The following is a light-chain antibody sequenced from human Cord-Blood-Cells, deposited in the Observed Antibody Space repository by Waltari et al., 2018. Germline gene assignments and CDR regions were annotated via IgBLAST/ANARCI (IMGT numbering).Light chain of an antibody. CDR2: DVS. V-gene: IGLV2-14*01. Sequence: QSALTQPASVSGSPGQSITISCTGTSSDVGGYNYVSWYPQHTGKAPKLMIYDVSKRPSGVSNRFSGSKSGNTASLTISGLQAEDEADYYCSSYTSSSTWVFGGGTKLTVL. J-gene: IGLJ3*02. CDR1: SSDVGGYNY. CDR3: SSYTSSSTWV.